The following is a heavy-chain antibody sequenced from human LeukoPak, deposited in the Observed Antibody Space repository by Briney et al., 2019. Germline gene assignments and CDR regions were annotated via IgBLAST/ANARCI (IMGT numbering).Heavy chain of an antibody. D-gene: IGHD3-3*01. V-gene: IGHV1-69*04. CDR3: ARCRSGYYRDLGLSPSGMDV. CDR1: GGTFSSYA. Sequence: GASVKVSCKASGGTFSSYAIRWVRQAPGQGLEWMGRIIPILGIANYAQKFQGRVTITADKSTSTAYMELSSLRSEDTAVYYCARCRSGYYRDLGLSPSGMDVWGQGTTVTVSS. CDR2: IIPILGIA. J-gene: IGHJ6*02.